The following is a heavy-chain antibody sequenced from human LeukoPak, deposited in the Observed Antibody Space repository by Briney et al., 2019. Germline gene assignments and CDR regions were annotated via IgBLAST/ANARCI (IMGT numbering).Heavy chain of an antibody. D-gene: IGHD1-1*01. V-gene: IGHV3-23*01. Sequence: GGSLRLSCAASGFMFNSYVMSWVRQAPGKGLEWVSAINGGGGNTYYADSVKGRFTVSRDNAKDSLYLQMNSLRAEDTAVYYCARALTTLTYEGYWGQGTLVTVSS. J-gene: IGHJ4*02. CDR1: GFMFNSYV. CDR3: ARALTTLTYEGY. CDR2: INGGGGNT.